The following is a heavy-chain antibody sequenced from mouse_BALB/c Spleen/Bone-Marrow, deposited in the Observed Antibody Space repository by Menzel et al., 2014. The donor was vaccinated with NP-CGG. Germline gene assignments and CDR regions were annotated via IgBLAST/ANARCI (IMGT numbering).Heavy chain of an antibody. CDR2: IDPSDSET. V-gene: IGHV1-61*01. D-gene: IGHD2-10*02. J-gene: IGHJ2*01. CDR1: GYTFTGYW. Sequence: QVHVKQSGAELVRPGASVKLSCKASGYTFTGYWMNWVKQRPGQGLEWIGMIDPSDSETHYNEMFKDEATLTVDKSSSTVYMQFSGLTSEDSAVYYCVRKYGKGGDYWGQGTTLTGSS. CDR3: VRKYGKGGDY.